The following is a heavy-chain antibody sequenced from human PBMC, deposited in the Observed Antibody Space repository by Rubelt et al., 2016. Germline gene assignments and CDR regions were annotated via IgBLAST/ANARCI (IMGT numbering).Heavy chain of an antibody. V-gene: IGHV4-34*01. CDR1: GGSFSGYY. D-gene: IGHD6-19*01. J-gene: IGHJ6*02. CDR2: INHSGST. CDR3: ASCKRGSVAGPYYYGMDV. Sequence: QVQLQQWGAGLLKPSETLSLTCAVYGGSFSGYYWSWIRQPPGKGLEWIGEINHSGSTNYNPSLKGRVTISVDTSKNQFSLKLSSVTAADTAVYYCASCKRGSVAGPYYYGMDVWGQGTTVTVSS.